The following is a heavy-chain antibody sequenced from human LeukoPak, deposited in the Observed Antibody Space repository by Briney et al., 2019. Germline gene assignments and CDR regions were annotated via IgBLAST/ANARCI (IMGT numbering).Heavy chain of an antibody. D-gene: IGHD6-13*01. CDR2: ISSSSSYI. Sequence: GGSLRLSCAASGFTFSSYSMNWVRQAPGKGLEWVSSISSSSSYIYYADSVKGRFTISRDNAKNSLYLQMNSLRAEDTAVYYCARDLYSAAGSIDYWGQGTLVTVSS. CDR3: ARDLYSAAGSIDY. J-gene: IGHJ4*02. CDR1: GFTFSSYS. V-gene: IGHV3-21*01.